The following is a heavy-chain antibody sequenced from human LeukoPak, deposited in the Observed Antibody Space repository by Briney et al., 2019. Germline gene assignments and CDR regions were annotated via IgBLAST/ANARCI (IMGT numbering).Heavy chain of an antibody. V-gene: IGHV3-33*06. CDR3: AKDGSSWYYYYYYYMDV. J-gene: IGHJ6*03. D-gene: IGHD6-13*01. CDR2: IWYDGSNK. Sequence: PGRSLRLSCAASGFTFSSYGMHWVRQAPGKGLEWVAVIWYDGSNKYYADSVKCRFTISRDNSKNTLYLQMNSLRAEDTAVYYCAKDGSSWYYYYYYYMDVWGKGTTVTVSS. CDR1: GFTFSSYG.